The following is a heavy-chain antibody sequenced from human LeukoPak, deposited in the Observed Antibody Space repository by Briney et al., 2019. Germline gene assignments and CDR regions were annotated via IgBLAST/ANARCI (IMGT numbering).Heavy chain of an antibody. J-gene: IGHJ4*02. Sequence: PGGSLRLSCAASGFTFSSYSMNWVRQAPGKGLEWVSSISSSSSYIYYADSVKGRFTISRDNAKNSLYLQMNSLRAEDTAVYYCASSYSSSWGSFDYWGQGTLVTVSS. D-gene: IGHD6-13*01. CDR3: ASSYSSSWGSFDY. V-gene: IGHV3-21*01. CDR1: GFTFSSYS. CDR2: ISSSSSYI.